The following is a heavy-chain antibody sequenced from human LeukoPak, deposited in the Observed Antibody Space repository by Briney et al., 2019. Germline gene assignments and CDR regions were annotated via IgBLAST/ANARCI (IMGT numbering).Heavy chain of an antibody. CDR3: AKGPEWELLYFDY. D-gene: IGHD1-26*01. CDR1: GFTFSSYA. Sequence: GGSLRLSCAASGFTFSSYAMHWVRQAPGKGLEWVAVISYDGSNKYYADSVKGRFTISRDNAKNSLYLQMNSLRAEDTALYYCAKGPEWELLYFDYWGQGTLVTVSS. V-gene: IGHV3-30-3*01. J-gene: IGHJ4*02. CDR2: ISYDGSNK.